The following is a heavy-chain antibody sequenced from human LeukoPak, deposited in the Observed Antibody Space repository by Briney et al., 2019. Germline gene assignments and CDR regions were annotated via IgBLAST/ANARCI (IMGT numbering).Heavy chain of an antibody. CDR1: GFTFSSHG. J-gene: IGHJ5*02. CDR3: AKDLSYGSYWFDP. V-gene: IGHV3-33*06. CDR2: IWYDGSNK. D-gene: IGHD5-18*01. Sequence: GGSLRLSCAASGFTFSSHGMHWVRQAPGKGLEWVALIWYDGSNKNYADSVKGRFTISRDDSKSTLYLQMNSLRVEDTAVYYCAKDLSYGSYWFDPWGQGTLVTVSS.